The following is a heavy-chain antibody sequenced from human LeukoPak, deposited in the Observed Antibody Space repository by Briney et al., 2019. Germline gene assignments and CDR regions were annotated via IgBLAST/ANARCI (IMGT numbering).Heavy chain of an antibody. V-gene: IGHV3-53*01. CDR1: GLNVSTNN. D-gene: IGHD5-18*01. CDR2: IYRGGST. J-gene: IGHJ4*02. CDR3: ARGYSSADY. Sequence: GGSLRLSCAASGLNVSTNNMNWVRQAPGKGLKWVSVIYRGGSTLNANSVKGRFTISRDSSRNTLFLQMNSLRAEDTAVYYCARGYSSADYWGQGTLVTVSS.